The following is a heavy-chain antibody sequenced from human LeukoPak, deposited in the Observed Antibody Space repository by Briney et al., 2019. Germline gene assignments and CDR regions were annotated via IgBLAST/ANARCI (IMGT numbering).Heavy chain of an antibody. J-gene: IGHJ4*02. CDR1: GFTFSSYG. CDR3: AKGYMVRGVIISY. CDR2: IWYDGSNK. D-gene: IGHD3-10*01. V-gene: IGHV3-33*06. Sequence: GGSLRLSCAASGFTFSSYGMHWVRQAPGKGLEWVAVIWYDGSNKYYADSVKGRFTISRDNSKNTLYLQMNSLRAEDTAVYYCAKGYMVRGVIISYWGQGTLVTVSS.